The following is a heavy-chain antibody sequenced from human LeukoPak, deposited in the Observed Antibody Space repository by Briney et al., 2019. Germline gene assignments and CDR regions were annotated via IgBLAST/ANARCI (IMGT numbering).Heavy chain of an antibody. D-gene: IGHD3-9*01. CDR3: ARVRGYDILTGYYIGIFDY. V-gene: IGHV4-38-2*02. J-gene: IGHJ4*02. CDR1: GYSISSGYY. CDR2: IYHSGST. Sequence: PSETLSLTCTVSGYSISSGYYWGWIRQPPGKGLEWIGSIYHSGSTYYNPSLKSRVTISVDTSKNQFSLRLSSMTAADTAVYYCARVRGYDILTGYYIGIFDYWGQGTLVTVSS.